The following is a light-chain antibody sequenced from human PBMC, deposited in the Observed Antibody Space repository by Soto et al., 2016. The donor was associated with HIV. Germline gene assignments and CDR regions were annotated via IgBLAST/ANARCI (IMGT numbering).Light chain of an antibody. CDR2: AAS. V-gene: IGKV1-5*01. CDR1: QSISSY. J-gene: IGKJ1*01. CDR3: QQYNSYSQT. Sequence: DIQMTQSPSSLSASVGDRLTITCQASQSISSYLNWYQQKPGKAPKLLIYAASSLRSGVPSRFSGSGSGTEFTLTISSLQPDDFATYYCQQYNSYSQTFGQGTKVEIK.